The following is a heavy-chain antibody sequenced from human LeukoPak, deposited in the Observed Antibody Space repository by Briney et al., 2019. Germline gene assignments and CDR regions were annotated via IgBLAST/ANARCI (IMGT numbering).Heavy chain of an antibody. CDR2: IYYSGST. CDR3: ARNLGYCSSTSCYRPYNWFDP. J-gene: IGHJ5*02. D-gene: IGHD2-2*01. V-gene: IGHV4-39*01. CDR1: GGSISSSSYY. Sequence: PSETLSLTCTVSGGSISSSSYYWGWIRQPPGKGLGWIGSIYYSGSTYYNPSLKSRVTISVDTSKNQFSLKLSSVTAADTAVYYCARNLGYCSSTSCYRPYNWFDPWGQGTLVTVSS.